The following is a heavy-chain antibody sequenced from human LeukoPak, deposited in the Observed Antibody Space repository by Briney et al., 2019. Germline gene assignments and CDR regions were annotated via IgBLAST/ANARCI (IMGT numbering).Heavy chain of an antibody. V-gene: IGHV1-69*13. CDR1: GGTFSSYA. D-gene: IGHD6-19*01. Sequence: VASVKVSCKASGGTFSSYAISWVRQASGQGLEWMGGIIPIFGTANYAQKFQGRVTITADESTSTAYMELSSLRSEDTAVYYCARAVYGGWYTDYFDYWGQGTLVTVSS. CDR3: ARAVYGGWYTDYFDY. J-gene: IGHJ4*02. CDR2: IIPIFGTA.